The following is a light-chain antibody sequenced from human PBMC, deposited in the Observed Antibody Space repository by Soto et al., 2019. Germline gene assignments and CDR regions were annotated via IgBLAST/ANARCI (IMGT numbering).Light chain of an antibody. V-gene: IGLV2-8*01. J-gene: IGLJ2*01. CDR3: SSYAGSNNLI. Sequence: QSALTQPPSASGSPGQSVTISCTGTSSDVGGYNYVSWYQRHPGKAPKLMIYEVTKRPSGVPDRFSGSKSGNTASLTVSGLQDEDEADYYCSSYAGSNNLIFGGGTKLTVL. CDR1: SSDVGGYNY. CDR2: EVT.